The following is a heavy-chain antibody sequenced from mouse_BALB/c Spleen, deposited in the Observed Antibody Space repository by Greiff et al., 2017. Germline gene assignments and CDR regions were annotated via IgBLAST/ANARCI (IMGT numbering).Heavy chain of an antibody. CDR1: GFNIKDTY. D-gene: IGHD2-4*01. CDR2: IDPANGNT. CDR3: APIYYDYDGTGYFDY. Sequence: VQLKQSGAELVKPGASVKLSCTASGFNIKDTYMHWVKQRPEQGLEWIGRIDPANGNTKYDPKFQGKATITADTSSNTAYLQLSSLTSEDTAVYYCAPIYYDYDGTGYFDYWGQGTTLTVSS. V-gene: IGHV14-3*02. J-gene: IGHJ2*01.